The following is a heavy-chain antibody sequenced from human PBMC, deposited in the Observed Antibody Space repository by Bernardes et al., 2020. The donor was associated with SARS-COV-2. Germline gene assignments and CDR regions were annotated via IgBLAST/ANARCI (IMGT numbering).Heavy chain of an antibody. D-gene: IGHD3-9*01. CDR2: INSGGRS. V-gene: IGHV4-39*02. CDR1: GDSISRGVDY. CDR3: VRVKGFAWSRGYFDS. Sequence: SETLSLTCSVSGDSISRGVDYWGWIRQPPGKSLEWIASINSGGRSFSSPSLESRVTVSADTSKNQFSLSLTSVTAADTAIYYCVRVKGFAWSRGYFDSWGQGTLVTVSS. J-gene: IGHJ4*02.